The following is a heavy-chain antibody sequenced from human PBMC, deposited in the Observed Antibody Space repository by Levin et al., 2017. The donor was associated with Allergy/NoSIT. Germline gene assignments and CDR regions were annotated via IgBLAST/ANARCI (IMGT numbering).Heavy chain of an antibody. D-gene: IGHD3-10*01. CDR2: IYYSGST. Sequence: SSETLSLTCTVSGGSISSGGYYWSWIRQHPGKGLEWIGYIYYSGSTYYNPSLKSRVTISVDTSKNQFSLKLSSVTAADTAVYYCARARFPEGVRGPYFDYWGQGTLVTVSS. CDR1: GGSISSGGYY. V-gene: IGHV4-31*03. J-gene: IGHJ4*02. CDR3: ARARFPEGVRGPYFDY.